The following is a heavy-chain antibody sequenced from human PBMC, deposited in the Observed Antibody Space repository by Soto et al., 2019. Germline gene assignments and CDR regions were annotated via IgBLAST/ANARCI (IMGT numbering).Heavy chain of an antibody. D-gene: IGHD6-19*01. V-gene: IGHV2-5*01. CDR3: AKSGSSGWYGWFAP. Sequence: QITLKESGPTLVKPTQTLTLTFIFSGFSLRTSSVGVGWIRQPPGKALELLGFIYWNDDKRHSPSLKSRLTITKATSKIQVGLTTTNTDPVDTATYYCAKSGSSGWYGWFAPWGQGTLVTVSS. CDR1: GFSLRTSSVG. CDR2: IYWNDDK. J-gene: IGHJ5*02.